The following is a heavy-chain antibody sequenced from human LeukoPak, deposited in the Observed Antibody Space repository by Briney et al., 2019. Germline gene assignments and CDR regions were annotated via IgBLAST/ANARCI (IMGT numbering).Heavy chain of an antibody. Sequence: PSQTLSLTCTVSGGSISSGGYYWSWIRQPPGKGLEWIGEINHSGSTDFNPSLKSRVTISVDTSKNQFSLNLSSVTAADTAVYYCASQDGGPIAAAGSRWFDSWGQGTLVTVSS. V-gene: IGHV4-30-2*01. CDR2: INHSGST. CDR3: ASQDGGPIAAAGSRWFDS. D-gene: IGHD6-13*01. CDR1: GGSISSGGYY. J-gene: IGHJ5*01.